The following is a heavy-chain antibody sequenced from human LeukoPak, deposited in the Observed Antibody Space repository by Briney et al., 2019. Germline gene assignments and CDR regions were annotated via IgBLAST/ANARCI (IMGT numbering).Heavy chain of an antibody. CDR3: ATSSIFGVVTSDAGWFDP. CDR1: GGTFSSYA. J-gene: IGHJ5*02. Sequence: ASVKVSCKASGGTFSSYAISWVRQAPGQGLEWMGGIIPIFGTANYAQKFQGRVTITADKSTSTAYMELSSLRSEDTAVYYCATSSIFGVVTSDAGWFDPWGQGTLVTVSS. V-gene: IGHV1-69*06. D-gene: IGHD3-3*01. CDR2: IIPIFGTA.